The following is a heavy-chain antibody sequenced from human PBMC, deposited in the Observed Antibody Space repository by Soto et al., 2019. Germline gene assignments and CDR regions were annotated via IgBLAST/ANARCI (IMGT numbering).Heavy chain of an antibody. D-gene: IGHD2-15*01. Sequence: QVQQKESGPGLVKPSDTLSLICSVSGTYISEFSWSWIRQPAGTGLEWIGRIHNNGVVHYSPAFRGRATMSIDTSSNHFPLNLQSATAADTAVYYCARESGENGTYEAHWGQGTLVTVSS. V-gene: IGHV4-4*07. J-gene: IGHJ1*01. CDR3: ARESGENGTYEAH. CDR2: IHNNGVV. CDR1: GTYISEFS.